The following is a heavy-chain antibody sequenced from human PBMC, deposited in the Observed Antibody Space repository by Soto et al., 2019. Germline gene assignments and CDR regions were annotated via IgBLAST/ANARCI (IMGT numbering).Heavy chain of an antibody. CDR1: GYTFTSYG. CDR3: ARENTPYYDFWSGYYTGIQYYGMDV. Sequence: AASVKVSCKASGYTFTSYGISWVRQAPGQGLEWMGWISAYNGNTNYAQKLQGRVTMTTDTSTSTAYMELRSLRSDDTAVYYCARENTPYYDFWSGYYTGIQYYGMDVWGQGTTVTVSS. CDR2: ISAYNGNT. D-gene: IGHD3-3*01. V-gene: IGHV1-18*04. J-gene: IGHJ6*02.